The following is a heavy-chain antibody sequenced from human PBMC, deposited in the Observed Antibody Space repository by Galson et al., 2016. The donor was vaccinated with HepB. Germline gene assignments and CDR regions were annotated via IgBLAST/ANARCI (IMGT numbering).Heavy chain of an antibody. Sequence: LTLSFAASRFTFRTSWLPWVRPRPAGKKPEGVALMHPDGRMRFQGDSVKGRFTVSRDKAENSGYLQMNSPRDEDTATYFCARDPAWGAVDIWGQGTTVTVSS. CDR1: RFTFRTSW. V-gene: IGHV3-7*01. J-gene: IGHJ3*02. CDR2: MHPDGRMR. D-gene: IGHD7-27*01. CDR3: ARDPAWGAVDI.